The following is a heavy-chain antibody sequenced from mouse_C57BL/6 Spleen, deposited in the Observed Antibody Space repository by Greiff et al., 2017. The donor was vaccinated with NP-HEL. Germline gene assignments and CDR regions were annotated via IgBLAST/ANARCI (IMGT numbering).Heavy chain of an antibody. CDR1: GYAFSSSW. J-gene: IGHJ2*01. CDR2: IYPGDGDT. CDR3: ARSNLLLRNFDY. Sequence: QVQLKESGPELVKPGASVKISCKASGYAFSSSWMNWVKQRPGKGLEWIGRIYPGDGDTNYHGKCKGKATLTAEQSSSTAYMQLSCLTSADSAVYVCARSNLLLRNFDYWGQGTTLTVSS. D-gene: IGHD1-1*01. V-gene: IGHV1-82*01.